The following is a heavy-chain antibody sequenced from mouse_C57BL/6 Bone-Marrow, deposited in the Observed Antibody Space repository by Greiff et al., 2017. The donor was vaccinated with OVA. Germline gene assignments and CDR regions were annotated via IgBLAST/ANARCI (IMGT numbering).Heavy chain of an antibody. J-gene: IGHJ2*01. CDR2: IYTGRGST. CDR1: GYTFTSYW. Sequence: QVQLQQPGAELVKPGASVKMSCKASGYTFTSYWIPWVKQRPGQGLEWIGDIYTGRGSTNYNEKFKSKATLPVDTSSSPAYMQLSSLTSEDSAVEYWARNDYDGFDYWGQGTTLTVSS. CDR3: ARNDYDGFDY. D-gene: IGHD2-4*01. V-gene: IGHV1-55*01.